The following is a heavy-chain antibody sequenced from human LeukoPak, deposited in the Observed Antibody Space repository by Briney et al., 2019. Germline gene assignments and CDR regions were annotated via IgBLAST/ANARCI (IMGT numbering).Heavy chain of an antibody. V-gene: IGHV4-30-4*01. CDR3: ARQSGNYFIDYFDY. Sequence: SETLSLTCTVSGGSISSGDYYWSWIRQPPGKGLEWIGFIYYSGSAYYNPSLKSRVTITVDTSKNQFSLRLTSVTAADTAVYFCARQSGNYFIDYFDYWGQGTLVTVSS. CDR2: IYYSGSA. J-gene: IGHJ4*02. D-gene: IGHD3-22*01. CDR1: GGSISSGDYY.